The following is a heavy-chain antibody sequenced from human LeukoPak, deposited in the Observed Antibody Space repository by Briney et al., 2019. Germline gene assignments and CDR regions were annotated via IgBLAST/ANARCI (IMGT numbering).Heavy chain of an antibody. CDR2: ISSSSSYT. Sequence: RGSLRLSCAASGFTFSDYYMSWIRQAPGKGLEWVSYISSSSSYTNYADSVKGRFTISRDNAKNSLYLQMNSLRAEDTAVYYCASIPTYYYDSSGSAVDYWGQGTLVTVSS. CDR1: GFTFSDYY. J-gene: IGHJ4*02. CDR3: ASIPTYYYDSSGSAVDY. D-gene: IGHD3-22*01. V-gene: IGHV3-11*03.